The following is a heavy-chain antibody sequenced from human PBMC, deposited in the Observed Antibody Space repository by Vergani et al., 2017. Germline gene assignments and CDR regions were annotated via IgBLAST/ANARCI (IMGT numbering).Heavy chain of an antibody. J-gene: IGHJ6*02. D-gene: IGHD6-19*01. CDR3: ARRLDGSGWLDYYYYYGMDV. Sequence: QVQLVQSGAEVKKPGASVKVSCKASGYTFTSYGISWVRQAPGHGLEWMGWISAYNGNTNYAQKLQGRVTMTTDTSTSTAYMELRSLGSDDTAVYYCARRLDGSGWLDYYYYYGMDVWGQGTTITVSS. CDR2: ISAYNGNT. V-gene: IGHV1-18*01. CDR1: GYTFTSYG.